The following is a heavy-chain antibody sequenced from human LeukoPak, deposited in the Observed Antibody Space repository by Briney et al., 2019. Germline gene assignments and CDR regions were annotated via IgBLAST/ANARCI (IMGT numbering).Heavy chain of an antibody. CDR3: ARDLPYCSGGSCYSSRAFDI. D-gene: IGHD2-15*01. CDR2: ISYDGSNK. J-gene: IGHJ3*02. V-gene: IGHV3-30-3*01. CDR1: GFTFSSYA. Sequence: GGSLRLSCAASGFTFSSYAMHWVRQAPGKGLEWVAVISYDGSNKYYADSVKGRFTISRDNSKNTLYLQMNSLRAEDTAVYYCARDLPYCSGGSCYSSRAFDIWGQGTMVTVSS.